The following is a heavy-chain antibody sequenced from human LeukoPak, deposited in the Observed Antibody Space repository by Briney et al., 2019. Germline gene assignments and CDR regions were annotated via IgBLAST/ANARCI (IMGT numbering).Heavy chain of an antibody. J-gene: IGHJ4*02. CDR2: INSGGSST. CDR3: ASLDY. V-gene: IGHV3-74*01. Sequence: GGSLRLSCAASGFTFSIYWVHWVRQAPGKGLVWVSSINSGGSSTSYADSVKGRFTISRDNAKNTLYLQMNTLRAEDTALYYCASLDYWGQGTPVTVSS. CDR1: GFTFSIYW.